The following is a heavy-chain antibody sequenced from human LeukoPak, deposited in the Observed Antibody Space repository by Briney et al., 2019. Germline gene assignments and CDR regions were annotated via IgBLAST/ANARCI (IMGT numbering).Heavy chain of an antibody. Sequence: PGRSLRLSCAASGFTFSSYAMDWVRQASGKGLEWVGRIRSKANSYATAYAASVKGRFTISRDDSKNTAYLQMNSLKTEDTAVYYCTRGYYDFWSGYADYWGQGTLVTVSS. V-gene: IGHV3-73*01. CDR2: IRSKANSYAT. CDR3: TRGYYDFWSGYADY. CDR1: GFTFSSYA. J-gene: IGHJ4*02. D-gene: IGHD3-3*01.